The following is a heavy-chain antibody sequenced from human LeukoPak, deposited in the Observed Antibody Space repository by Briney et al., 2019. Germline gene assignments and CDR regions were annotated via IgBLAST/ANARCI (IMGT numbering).Heavy chain of an antibody. V-gene: IGHV3-23*01. D-gene: IGHD1-20*01. CDR3: AKVKWKLIGYFDY. CDR2: FSGGGDS. CDR1: GFTSGVYA. J-gene: IGHJ4*02. Sequence: PGGSLRLSCVASGFTSGVYAMSWVRQAPGKGLEWVSAFSGGGDSFYADSVRGRFSVSADKSKNILYLQMNSLRAEDTAVYFCAKVKWKLIGYFDYWGQGTLVTVSS.